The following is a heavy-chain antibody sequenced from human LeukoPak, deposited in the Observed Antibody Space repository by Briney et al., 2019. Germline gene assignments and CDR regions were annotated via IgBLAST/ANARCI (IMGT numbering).Heavy chain of an antibody. V-gene: IGHV3-53*01. J-gene: IGHJ3*02. CDR1: GFTVSSNY. CDR3: ARAAGYRYAERWRGGFDI. CDR2: IYSGGST. Sequence: PGGSLRLSCAASGFTVSSNYMSWVRQAPGKGLEWVSVIYSGGSTYYADSVKGRFTISRDNSKNTLYLQMNSLRAEDTAVYYCARAAGYRYAERWRGGFDIWGQGTMVTVSS. D-gene: IGHD2-15*01.